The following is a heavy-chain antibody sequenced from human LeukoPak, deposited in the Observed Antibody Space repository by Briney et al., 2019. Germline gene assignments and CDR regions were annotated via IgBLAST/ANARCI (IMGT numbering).Heavy chain of an antibody. CDR3: ARDKKYYDYVWGSYRPIYYFDY. CDR2: IIPIFGTA. Sequence: ASVKVSCKASGGTFISYAISWVRQAPGQGLEWMGGIIPIFGTANYAQKFQGRVTITADESTSTAYMELSSLRSEDTAVYYRARDKKYYDYVWGSYRPIYYFDYWGQGTLVTVSS. D-gene: IGHD3-16*02. V-gene: IGHV1-69*13. J-gene: IGHJ4*02. CDR1: GGTFISYA.